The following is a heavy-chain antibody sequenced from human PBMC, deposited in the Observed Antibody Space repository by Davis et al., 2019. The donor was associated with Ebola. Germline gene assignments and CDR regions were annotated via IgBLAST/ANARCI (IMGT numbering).Heavy chain of an antibody. J-gene: IGHJ4*02. D-gene: IGHD1-26*01. CDR1: GGTFSSYA. V-gene: IGHV1-69*05. CDR3: ARGGSGSYYGY. CDR2: IIPIFGTA. Sequence: AASVKVSCKASGGTFSSYAISWVRQAPGQGLEWMGGIIPIFGTANYAQKFQGRVTITRDTSASTAYMELSSLRSEDTAVYYCARGGSGSYYGYWGQGTLVTVSS.